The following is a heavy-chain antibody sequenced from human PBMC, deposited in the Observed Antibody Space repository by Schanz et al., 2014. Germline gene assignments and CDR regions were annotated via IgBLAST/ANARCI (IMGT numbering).Heavy chain of an antibody. Sequence: QVQLVESGGCVVQPGRSLRLSCAASGFTFSRCGMHWVRQTPAKGLEWVAIIWFDGSNKYYADSVKGRFTISRDNSRNTLFLQMNSLRAEDTAVYYCVKDLGTATREGWAFASWGQGTLVTVSS. CDR2: IWFDGSNK. J-gene: IGHJ4*02. D-gene: IGHD1-7*01. V-gene: IGHV3-33*02. CDR1: GFTFSRCG. CDR3: VKDLGTATREGWAFAS.